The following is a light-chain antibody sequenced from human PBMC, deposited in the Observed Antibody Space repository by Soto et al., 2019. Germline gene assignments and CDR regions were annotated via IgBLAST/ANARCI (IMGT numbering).Light chain of an antibody. J-gene: IGKJ5*01. Sequence: EIVLTQSPGTLSLSPGERATLSCRASQSVSSGYLAWYQQKPGQAPRLLIYGASDRATVIPDRCSGSGSGTDFTLTISRLEPEDFAVYYCQQYGSSLPITFGQGTRLEIK. CDR3: QQYGSSLPIT. CDR1: QSVSSGY. CDR2: GAS. V-gene: IGKV3-20*01.